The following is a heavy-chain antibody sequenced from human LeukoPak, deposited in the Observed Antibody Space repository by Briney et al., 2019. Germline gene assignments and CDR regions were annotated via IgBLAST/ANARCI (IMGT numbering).Heavy chain of an antibody. CDR3: ARERCSGGSCEPHY. J-gene: IGHJ4*02. D-gene: IGHD2-15*01. CDR2: IYYSGST. V-gene: IGHV4-59*01. CDR1: GGSISSYY. Sequence: PSETLSLTCTVSGGSISSYYWSWIRQPPGKGLEWIGYIYYSGSTNYNPSLKSRVTISVDTSKNQFSLKLSSVTAADTAVYYCARERCSGGSCEPHYWGQGTLVTVSS.